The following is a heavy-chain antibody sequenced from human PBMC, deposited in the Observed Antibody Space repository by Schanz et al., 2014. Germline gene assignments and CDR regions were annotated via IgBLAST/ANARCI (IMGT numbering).Heavy chain of an antibody. D-gene: IGHD5-12*01. CDR1: GFTFSSYA. Sequence: VQLLESGGGLVQPGGSLRLSCAASGFTFSSYAMHWVRQAPGKGLEWVALISNDGSIKYYADSVKGRFTISRDNAKNTLYLQMNSLRAEDTAVYYCASPSGYSDYGTYFDFWGQGTLVTVSS. CDR3: ASPSGYSDYGTYFDF. CDR2: ISNDGSIK. J-gene: IGHJ4*02. V-gene: IGHV3-30-3*01.